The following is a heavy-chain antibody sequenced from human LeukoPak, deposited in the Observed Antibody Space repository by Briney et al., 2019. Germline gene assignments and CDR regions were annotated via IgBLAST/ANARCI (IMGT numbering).Heavy chain of an antibody. CDR1: GFTFRSSA. V-gene: IGHV3-23*01. CDR3: AKSYRYFDY. D-gene: IGHD1-1*01. CDR2: ISSSGDTT. Sequence: GGSLRLSCAASGFTFRSSAMTWVRQAPGKGLEWVSAISSSGDTTYYAASVKGRFTIFRDNSQNTLYLQMNSLRAEDTAVYYCAKSYRYFDYWGQGTLVTVSS. J-gene: IGHJ4*02.